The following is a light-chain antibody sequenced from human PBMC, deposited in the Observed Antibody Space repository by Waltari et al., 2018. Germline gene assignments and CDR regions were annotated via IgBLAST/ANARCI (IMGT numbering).Light chain of an antibody. J-gene: IGKJ1*01. CDR3: HQYHNSPQT. CDR2: GTS. V-gene: IGKV3-20*01. Sequence: EIELTQSPGTLSLSPGDRATLSCRASHSVNSAYLAWYQQKRGQAPRLLIYGTSTRATGISERFSGSGSGTDFILTISRLEPEDCAIYYCHQYHNSPQTFGQGTKVEI. CDR1: HSVNSAY.